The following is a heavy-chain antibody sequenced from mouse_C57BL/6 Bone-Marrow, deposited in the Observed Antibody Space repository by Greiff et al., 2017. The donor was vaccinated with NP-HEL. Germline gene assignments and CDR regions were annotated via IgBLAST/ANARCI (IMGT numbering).Heavy chain of an antibody. Sequence: VQLQQSGAELVRPGASVTLSCKASGYTFTDYEMHWVKQTPVHGLVWIGAIDPETGGTAYNQKFKGKAILTADKSSSTAYMELRSLTSEDSAVYYCTRSNYGFDYWGQGTTLTVSS. D-gene: IGHD1-1*01. CDR1: GYTFTDYE. J-gene: IGHJ2*01. CDR3: TRSNYGFDY. V-gene: IGHV1-15*01. CDR2: IDPETGGT.